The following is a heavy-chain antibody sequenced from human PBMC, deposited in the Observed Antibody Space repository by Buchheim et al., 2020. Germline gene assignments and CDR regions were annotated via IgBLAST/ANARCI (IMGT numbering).Heavy chain of an antibody. D-gene: IGHD1-1*01. J-gene: IGHJ6*02. V-gene: IGHV4-30-4*01. CDR2: IYYSGST. CDR3: ARDNPIRTGTFHYYYYYGMDV. CDR1: GGSISSGDYY. Sequence: QVQLQESGPGLVKPSQTLSLTCTVSGGSISSGDYYWSWIRQPPGKGLEWIGYIYYSGSTYYNPSLKSRVTISVDTSKNQFSLKLSSVTATDTAVYYCARDNPIRTGTFHYYYYYGMDVWGQGT.